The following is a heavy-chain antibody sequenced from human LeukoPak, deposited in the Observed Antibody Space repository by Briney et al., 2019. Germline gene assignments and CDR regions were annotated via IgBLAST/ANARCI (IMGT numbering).Heavy chain of an antibody. CDR1: GFTFSSYA. D-gene: IGHD2-2*01. Sequence: GGSLRLSCAASGFTFSSYAMSWVRQAPGKGVEWVSAISGSGNITYYADSVKGRFTMSRDNFKNTLYLQMNSLRAEDTAVYYWAKVSRFAVVPAAMLDYWGQGIQVTVSS. CDR3: AKVSRFAVVPAAMLDY. V-gene: IGHV3-23*01. CDR2: ISGSGNIT. J-gene: IGHJ4*02.